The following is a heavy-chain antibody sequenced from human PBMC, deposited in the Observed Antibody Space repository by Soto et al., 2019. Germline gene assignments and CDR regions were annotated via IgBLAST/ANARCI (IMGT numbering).Heavy chain of an antibody. CDR2: IYYSGST. Sequence: SETLSLTCTVSGGSIRSSSYYWGWIRQPPGKGLEWIGSIYYSGSTYYNPSLKSRVTISVDTSKNQFSLKLSSVTAADTAVYYCARHETERGLVRDYFDYWGQGTLVTVSS. V-gene: IGHV4-39*01. D-gene: IGHD6-19*01. CDR1: GGSIRSSSYY. J-gene: IGHJ4*02. CDR3: ARHETERGLVRDYFDY.